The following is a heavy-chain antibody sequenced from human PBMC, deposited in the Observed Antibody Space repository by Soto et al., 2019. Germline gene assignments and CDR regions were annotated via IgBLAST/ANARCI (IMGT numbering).Heavy chain of an antibody. D-gene: IGHD1-1*01. CDR2: IYPGDSDT. J-gene: IGHJ3*02. V-gene: IGHV5-51*01. CDR1: GYSFTKYW. Sequence: GESLKISCKGSGYSFTKYWIGWVRHMPGKGLEWMGIIYPGDSDTRYGPSFQGQVTISADKSLSTAYLQWSSLKASDTAMYYCARHRTTGTTVDAFHIWGQGTMVTVSS. CDR3: ARHRTTGTTVDAFHI.